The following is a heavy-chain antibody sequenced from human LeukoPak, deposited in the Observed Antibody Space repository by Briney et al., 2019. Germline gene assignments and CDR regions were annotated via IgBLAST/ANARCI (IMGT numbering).Heavy chain of an antibody. Sequence: GGSLRLSCAASGFTFSNYAMSWVRQAPGKGPEWVSGISASGGSTYYAHSVNGRFTISRDNSKNTVSLQMDSLRAEDTALYYCAKSNGYTNSWYDYWGQGTLVSVSS. CDR3: AKSNGYTNSWYDY. V-gene: IGHV3-23*01. D-gene: IGHD6-13*01. CDR2: ISASGGST. J-gene: IGHJ4*02. CDR1: GFTFSNYA.